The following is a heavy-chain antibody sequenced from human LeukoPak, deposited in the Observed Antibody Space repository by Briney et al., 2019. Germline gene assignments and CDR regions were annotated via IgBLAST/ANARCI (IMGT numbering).Heavy chain of an antibody. Sequence: PGGSLRLSCAASGFTFSSYVMSWVRQAPGKGLEWVSGISGTGGTTYYADSVKGRFTISRDNAKNSLYLQMNSLRAEDTAVYYCARGVTTYDYWGQGTLVTVSS. CDR1: GFTFSSYV. D-gene: IGHD4-17*01. CDR2: ISGTGGTT. J-gene: IGHJ4*02. V-gene: IGHV3-23*01. CDR3: ARGVTTYDY.